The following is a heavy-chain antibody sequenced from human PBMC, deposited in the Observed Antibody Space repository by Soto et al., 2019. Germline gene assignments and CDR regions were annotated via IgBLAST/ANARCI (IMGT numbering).Heavy chain of an antibody. V-gene: IGHV3-53*01. CDR1: AFTVSNTY. D-gene: IGHD6-25*01. CDR2: FYRGVST. J-gene: IGHJ3*01. CDR3: ARDRSDSSRADSFDV. Sequence: PGGSLRLSCAPSAFTVSNTYTSWVRHAPGKGLEWVEVFYRGVSTHYADSAKGRFTISRNDPKNTIYLQMNSLRAEDTAVYYCARDRSDSSRADSFDVWGQGTMVTVSS.